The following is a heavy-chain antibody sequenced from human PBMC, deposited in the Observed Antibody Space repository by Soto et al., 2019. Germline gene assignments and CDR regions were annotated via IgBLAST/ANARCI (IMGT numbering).Heavy chain of an antibody. CDR2: IKGDGSET. CDR3: AKDLHIAATDY. J-gene: IGHJ4*02. D-gene: IGHD6-13*01. V-gene: IGHV3-74*01. CDR1: GFSFSNYW. Sequence: GGSLRLSCAASGFSFSNYWMHWVRQAPGKGLVWVSRIKGDGSETNYADFVKGRFTISGDNAKNTLYLQMNSLRAEDTAVYYCAKDLHIAATDYWGQGTLVTVSS.